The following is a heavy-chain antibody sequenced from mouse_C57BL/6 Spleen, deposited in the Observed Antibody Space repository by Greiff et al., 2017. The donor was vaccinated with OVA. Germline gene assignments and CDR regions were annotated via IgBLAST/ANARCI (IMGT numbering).Heavy chain of an antibody. CDR1: GYTFTDYN. CDR2: INPNNGGT. CDR3: AKSGSSYGIPFAY. D-gene: IGHD1-1*01. V-gene: IGHV1-22*01. Sequence: EVQLQQSGPELVKPGASVKMSCKASGYTFTDYNMHWVKQSHGKSLEWIGYINPNNGGTSYNQKFKGKATLTVNKSSSTAYMELRSLTSEDSAVYYCAKSGSSYGIPFAYWGQGTLVTVSA. J-gene: IGHJ3*01.